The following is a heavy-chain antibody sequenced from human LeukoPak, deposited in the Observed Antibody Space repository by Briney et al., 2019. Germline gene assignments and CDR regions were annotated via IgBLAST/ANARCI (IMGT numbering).Heavy chain of an antibody. J-gene: IGHJ4*02. CDR2: ISSSSSTI. V-gene: IGHV3-48*04. D-gene: IGHD3-22*01. Sequence: GGSLRLSCAASGFTFSSYSMNWVRQAPGKGLEWVSYISSSSSTIYYADSVKGRFTISRDNAKNSLYLQMNSLRAEGTAVYYCARDGSMYYDSSGYYPWYFDYWGQGTLVTVSS. CDR1: GFTFSSYS. CDR3: ARDGSMYYDSSGYYPWYFDY.